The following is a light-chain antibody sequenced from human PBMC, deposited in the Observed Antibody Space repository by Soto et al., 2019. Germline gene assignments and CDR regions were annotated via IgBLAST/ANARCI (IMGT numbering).Light chain of an antibody. Sequence: DIVMTQSPLSLPVTPGEPASISCRSSQSLRHHNGYYYLDWYLQKPGQSPQVLIYLGSNRASGVPDRVSGSGSGTVCTLKISRVEAEDVGVYYCIQTLPAPYSFGQGTKLEIK. V-gene: IGKV2-28*01. J-gene: IGKJ2*01. CDR1: QSLRHHNGYYY. CDR2: LGS. CDR3: IQTLPAPYS.